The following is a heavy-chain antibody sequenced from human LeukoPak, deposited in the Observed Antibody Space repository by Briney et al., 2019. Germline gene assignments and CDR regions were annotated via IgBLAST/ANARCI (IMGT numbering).Heavy chain of an antibody. CDR3: ASSGSYPAYYYYYMYV. D-gene: IGHD1-26*01. CDR1: GGSISSYY. V-gene: IGHV4-4*09. CDR2: IYTSGST. J-gene: IGHJ6*03. Sequence: SETLSLTCTVSGGSISSYYWSWIRQPPGKGLEWIGYIYTSGSTNYNPSLKSRVTISVDTSKNQFSLKLSSVTAADTAVYYCASSGSYPAYYYYYMYVWGTGTTVTVS.